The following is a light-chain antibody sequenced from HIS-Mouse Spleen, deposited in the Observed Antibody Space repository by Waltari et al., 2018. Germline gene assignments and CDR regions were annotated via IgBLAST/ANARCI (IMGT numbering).Light chain of an antibody. CDR3: YSAADNNLV. CDR1: VLAKKY. CDR2: NDS. Sequence: SYELTQPSSVSVSPGQTARLTCSGDVLAKKYARWYQQKPGQAPVLVIYNDSERPSGLPERFSGSSSGTTVTLTIGGAQVEDEADYYCYSAADNNLVFGGGTKLTVL. V-gene: IGLV3-27*01. J-gene: IGLJ3*02.